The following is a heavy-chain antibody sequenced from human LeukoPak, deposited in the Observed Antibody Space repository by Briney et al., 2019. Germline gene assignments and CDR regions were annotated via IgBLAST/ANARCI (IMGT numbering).Heavy chain of an antibody. D-gene: IGHD3-3*01. CDR2: IRYDGSNK. V-gene: IGHV3-30*02. Sequence: HPGGSRRLSCAASGFTFSSYGMHWVRQAPGKGLEWVAFIRYDGSNKYYADSVKGRFTISRDNSKNTLYLQMNSLRAEDTAVYYCAKGEWFRDFFVDYWGQGTLVTVSS. J-gene: IGHJ4*02. CDR3: AKGEWFRDFFVDY. CDR1: GFTFSSYG.